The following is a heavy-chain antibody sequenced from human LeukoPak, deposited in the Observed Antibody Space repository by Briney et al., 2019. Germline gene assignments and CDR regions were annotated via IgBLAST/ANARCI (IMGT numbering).Heavy chain of an antibody. V-gene: IGHV4-34*01. J-gene: IGHJ4*02. CDR3: ARTYYYDSSGYYYEAY. CDR1: GGSFSGYY. Sequence: SETLSLTCAVYGGSFSGYYWSWVRQPPGKGLEWIGEINHSGSTNYNPSLKSRVTISVDTSKNQFSLKLSSVTAADTAVYYCARTYYYDSSGYYYEAYSGKGTLVTVSS. D-gene: IGHD3-22*01. CDR2: INHSGST.